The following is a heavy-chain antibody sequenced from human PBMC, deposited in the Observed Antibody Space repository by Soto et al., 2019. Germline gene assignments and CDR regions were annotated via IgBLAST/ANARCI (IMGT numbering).Heavy chain of an antibody. D-gene: IGHD6-19*01. Sequence: QVQLVESGGGVVQPGRSLRLSCAASGFTFSSYGMHWVRQAPGKGLEWVAVISYDGSNKYYADSVKGRFTISRDNSKNTLYLQMNSGGAEDTAVYYCAKDVEQWLVRSWFDPWGQGTLVTVSS. CDR3: AKDVEQWLVRSWFDP. CDR1: GFTFSSYG. V-gene: IGHV3-30*18. J-gene: IGHJ5*02. CDR2: ISYDGSNK.